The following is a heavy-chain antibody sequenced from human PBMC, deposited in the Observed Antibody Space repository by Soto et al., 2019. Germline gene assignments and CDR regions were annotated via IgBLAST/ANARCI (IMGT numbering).Heavy chain of an antibody. CDR2: ISFDGGSQ. CDR3: AKDSSVTAAGSGGWFDP. V-gene: IGHV3-30*18. Sequence: QVQLVESGGGEVQPGRSLRLSCAASGFDFNTYGLHWVRQAPGKGLEWVAAISFDGGSQYYADSVKGRFTVSRDKSNSTLYLQMNSLGAEDTATYFCAKDSSVTAAGSGGWFDPWGPGTLVIVSS. J-gene: IGHJ5*02. CDR1: GFDFNTYG. D-gene: IGHD6-13*01.